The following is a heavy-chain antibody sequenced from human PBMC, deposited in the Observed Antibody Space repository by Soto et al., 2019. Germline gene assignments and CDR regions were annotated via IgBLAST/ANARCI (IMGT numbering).Heavy chain of an antibody. Sequence: PSETLSLTCTVSGGSISSSSCYWGWIRQPPGKGLEWIGSIYYSGSTYYNPSLKSRVTISVDTSKNQFSLKLSSVTAADTAVYYCARHYSSSWYIHYYYYYGMDVWGQGTTVTVSS. CDR1: GGSISSSSCY. J-gene: IGHJ6*02. D-gene: IGHD6-13*01. CDR3: ARHYSSSWYIHYYYYYGMDV. V-gene: IGHV4-39*01. CDR2: IYYSGST.